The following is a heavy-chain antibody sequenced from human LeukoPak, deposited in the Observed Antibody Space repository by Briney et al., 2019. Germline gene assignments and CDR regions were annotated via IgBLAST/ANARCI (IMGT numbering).Heavy chain of an antibody. V-gene: IGHV4-59*08. J-gene: IGHJ5*02. CDR2: IHYSGST. CDR1: GGSISSYY. D-gene: IGHD3-9*01. CDR3: ARHHYDILTGSTASREGRRVRFDP. Sequence: ASETLSLTCAVYGGSISSYYWSWIRQPPGKGLEWIGYIHYSGSTNYNPSLKSRVTISVDTSKNQFSLKLSSVTAADTAVYYCARHHYDILTGSTASREGRRVRFDPWGQGTLVTVSS.